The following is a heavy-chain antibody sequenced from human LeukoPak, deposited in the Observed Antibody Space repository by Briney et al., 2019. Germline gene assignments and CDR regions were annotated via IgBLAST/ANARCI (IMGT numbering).Heavy chain of an antibody. CDR3: ARGSHLAAAGTGYFDY. J-gene: IGHJ4*02. D-gene: IGHD6-13*01. CDR1: GGSISSSSYY. Sequence: SETLSLTCTVSGGSISSSSYYWGWIRQPPGKGLEWIGSIYYSGSTYYNPSLKSRVTISVDTSKNQFSLKLSSVTAADTAVYYCARGSHLAAAGTGYFDYWAREPWSPSPQ. CDR2: IYYSGST. V-gene: IGHV4-39*01.